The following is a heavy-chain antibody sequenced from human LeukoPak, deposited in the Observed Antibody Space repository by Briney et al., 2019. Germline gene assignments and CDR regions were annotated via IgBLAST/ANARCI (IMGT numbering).Heavy chain of an antibody. CDR3: AREGPPYYYDSSGYYHDAFDI. V-gene: IGHV3-74*01. CDR1: GFTFSSHS. D-gene: IGHD3-22*01. Sequence: GGSLRLSCAASGFTFSSHSMNWVRQAPGKGLVWVSRINSDGSSTSYADSVKGRFTISRDNAKNTLYLQMNSLRAEDTAVYYCAREGPPYYYDSSGYYHDAFDIWGQGTMVTVSS. CDR2: INSDGSST. J-gene: IGHJ3*02.